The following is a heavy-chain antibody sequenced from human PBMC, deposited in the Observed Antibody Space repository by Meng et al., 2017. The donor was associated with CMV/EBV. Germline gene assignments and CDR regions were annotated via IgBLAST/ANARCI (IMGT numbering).Heavy chain of an antibody. CDR2: IKQDGSEK. D-gene: IGHD4-17*01. CDR1: GFTFSSYW. J-gene: IGHJ4*02. Sequence: GESLKISCAASGFTFSSYWMSWVRQAPGKGLEWVANIKQDGSEKYYVDSVEGRFTIARDNTKTSLYLQMDTLRAEDTAVYYCAGVAYDYGDRHFAYWGQGALVTVSS. V-gene: IGHV3-7*01. CDR3: AGVAYDYGDRHFAY.